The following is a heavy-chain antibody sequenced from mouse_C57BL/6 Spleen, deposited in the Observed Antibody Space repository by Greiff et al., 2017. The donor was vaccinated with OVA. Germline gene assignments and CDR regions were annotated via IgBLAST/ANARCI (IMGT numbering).Heavy chain of an antibody. CDR3: ARVFTTVVGYFDV. D-gene: IGHD1-1*01. V-gene: IGHV1-59*01. CDR1: GYTFTSYW. Sequence: VQLQQPGAELVRPGTSVKLSCKASGYTFTSYWMHWVKQRPGQGLEWIGVIDPSDSYTNYNQKFKGKATLTVDTSSSTAYMQLSSLTSEDSAVYYCARVFTTVVGYFDVWGTGTTVTVSS. J-gene: IGHJ1*03. CDR2: IDPSDSYT.